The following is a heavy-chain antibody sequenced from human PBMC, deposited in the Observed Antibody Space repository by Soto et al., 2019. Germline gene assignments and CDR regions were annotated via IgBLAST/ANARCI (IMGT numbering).Heavy chain of an antibody. CDR1: GGSISSSSYY. D-gene: IGHD5-18*01. Sequence: PSETLSLTCTVSGGSISSSSYYWGWIRQPPGKGLEWIGSIYYSGSTYYNPSLKSRVTISVDTSKNQFSLKLSSVTAADTAVYYCARHGVGTAMVYLFDYWGQGTLVTVSS. CDR3: ARHGVGTAMVYLFDY. V-gene: IGHV4-39*01. J-gene: IGHJ4*02. CDR2: IYYSGST.